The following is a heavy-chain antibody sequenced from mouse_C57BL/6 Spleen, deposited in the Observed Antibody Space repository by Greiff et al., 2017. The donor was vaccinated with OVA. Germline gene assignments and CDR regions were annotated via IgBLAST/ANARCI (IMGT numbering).Heavy chain of an antibody. CDR3: AREDYGSSYVNY. V-gene: IGHV1-82*01. CDR1: GYAFSSSW. Sequence: VQVVESGPELVKPGASVKISCKASGYAFSSSWMNWVKQRPGKGLEWIGRIYPGDGDTNYNGKFKGKATLTADKSSSTAYMQLSSLTSEDSAVYFCAREDYGSSYVNYWGQGTTLTVSS. D-gene: IGHD1-1*01. J-gene: IGHJ2*01. CDR2: IYPGDGDT.